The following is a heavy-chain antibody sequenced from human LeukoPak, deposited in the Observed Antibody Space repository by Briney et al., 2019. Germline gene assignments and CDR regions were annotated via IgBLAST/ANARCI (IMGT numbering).Heavy chain of an antibody. CDR3: ARVFWEKDGFIGAFDI. CDR2: IYSGDST. D-gene: IGHD3-3*01. Sequence: SGGSLRLSCAASGFTVSGNYTSWVRQAPGKGLEWVSIIYSGDSTYYADSVKGRFTISRDNSKNTLYLQMNSLRAEDTAVYYCARVFWEKDGFIGAFDIWGQGTMVTVSS. CDR1: GFTVSGNY. V-gene: IGHV3-66*01. J-gene: IGHJ3*02.